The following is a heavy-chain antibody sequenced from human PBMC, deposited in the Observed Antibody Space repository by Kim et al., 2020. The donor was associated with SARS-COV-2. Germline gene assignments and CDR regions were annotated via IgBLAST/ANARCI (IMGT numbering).Heavy chain of an antibody. CDR2: INTNTGNP. V-gene: IGHV7-4-1*02. J-gene: IGHJ4*02. CDR1: GYTFSSYG. D-gene: IGHD2-2*01. CDR3: ASDARQLVPYYFDY. Sequence: ASVKVSCKASGYTFSSYGMNWVRQAPGQGLEWMGWINTNTGNPTYAQAFTGRFVFSLDTSVSTAYLQISSLKADDTAVYYCASDARQLVPYYFDYWGQGTLVTVSS.